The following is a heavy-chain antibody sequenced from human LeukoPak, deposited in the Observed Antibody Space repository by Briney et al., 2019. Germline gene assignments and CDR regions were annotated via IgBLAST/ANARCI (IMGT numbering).Heavy chain of an antibody. V-gene: IGHV3-7*01. CDR2: MKYDGSEK. D-gene: IGHD1-26*01. J-gene: IGHJ3*02. Sequence: GGSLRLSCAASGFTFSSYWMSWARQAPGKGLEWVANMKYDGSEKYYADSVKGRFTISRDNSKNTLYLQMNSLTSEDTAVYYCASFVGDYAFDIWGQGTMVTVSS. CDR1: GFTFSSYW. CDR3: ASFVGDYAFDI.